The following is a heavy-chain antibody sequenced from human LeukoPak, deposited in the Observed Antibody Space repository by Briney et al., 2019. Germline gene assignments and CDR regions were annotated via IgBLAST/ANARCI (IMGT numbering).Heavy chain of an antibody. J-gene: IGHJ3*02. CDR3: ASLRLGYCSGGSCYPRPNDAFDI. CDR2: INPSGST. Sequence: ASETLSLTCAVYGGSFSGYYWSWIRQPPGKGLEWIAEINPSGSTNYNPSLKSRVTISVDTSKNQFSLKLSSVTAADTAVYYCASLRLGYCSGGSCYPRPNDAFDIWDQGTMVTVSS. D-gene: IGHD2-15*01. CDR1: GGSFSGYY. V-gene: IGHV4-34*01.